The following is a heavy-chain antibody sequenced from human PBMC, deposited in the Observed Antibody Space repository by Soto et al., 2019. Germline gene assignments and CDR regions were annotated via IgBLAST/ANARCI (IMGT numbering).Heavy chain of an antibody. Sequence: SETLSLTCTVSGASISGFYWSWIRKSAGKGLEWIGRLYATGTTDYNPSLKSRVMMSVDTSKKQFSLKLRSVTAADTAVYYCVRDGTKTLRDWFDPWGQGSSVTVSS. V-gene: IGHV4-4*07. CDR2: LYATGTT. CDR3: VRDGTKTLRDWFDP. J-gene: IGHJ5*02. D-gene: IGHD1-1*01. CDR1: GASISGFY.